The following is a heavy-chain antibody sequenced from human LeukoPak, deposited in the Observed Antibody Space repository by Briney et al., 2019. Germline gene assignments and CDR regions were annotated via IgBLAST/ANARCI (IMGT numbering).Heavy chain of an antibody. CDR1: GGSISSSNW. CDR2: IKQDGSEK. Sequence: GTLSLTCAVSGGSISSSNWWSWVRQPPGKGLEWVADIKQDGSEKYYVDSVKGRFTISRQNAKNSLFLQMNSLRAEDTAVYYCAKEIDNRYHYGSGKDYWGQGTLVTVSS. D-gene: IGHD3-10*01. J-gene: IGHJ4*02. V-gene: IGHV3-7*03. CDR3: AKEIDNRYHYGSGKDY.